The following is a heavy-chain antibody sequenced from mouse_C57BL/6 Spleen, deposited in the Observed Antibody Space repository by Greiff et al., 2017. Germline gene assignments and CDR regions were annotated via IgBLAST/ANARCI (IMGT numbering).Heavy chain of an antibody. CDR2: IDPEDGET. J-gene: IGHJ3*01. CDR1: GFNIKDYY. CDR3: AREGDCYGSSQAWFAY. D-gene: IGHD1-1*01. Sequence: VQLKESGAELVKPGASVTLSCTASGFNIKDYYMHWVKQRTEQGLEWIGRIDPEDGETKYAPKFQGKATITADTSSNTAYLQLSRLTSEDTAVYYCAREGDCYGSSQAWFAYWGQGTLVTVSA. V-gene: IGHV14-2*01.